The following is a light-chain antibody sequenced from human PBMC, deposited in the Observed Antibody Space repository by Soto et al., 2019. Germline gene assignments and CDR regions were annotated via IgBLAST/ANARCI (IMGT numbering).Light chain of an antibody. CDR3: CSSAGTYTSV. CDR2: DVT. J-gene: IGLJ3*02. Sequence: QSVLTQPRSVSGSPGQSVTISCTGTSSDVGGYNYVSWYQQHPGKAPKLMIYDVTKWPSGVPDRFSGSKSGNTASLTTSGLQAEDEADYYCCSSAGTYTSVFGGGTKVTVL. CDR1: SSDVGGYNY. V-gene: IGLV2-11*01.